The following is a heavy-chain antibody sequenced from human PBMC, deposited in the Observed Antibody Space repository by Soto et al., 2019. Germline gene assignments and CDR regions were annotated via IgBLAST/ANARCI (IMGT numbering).Heavy chain of an antibody. D-gene: IGHD6-13*01. Sequence: GGSLRLSCAASGFTFSSYSMNWVRQAPGKRLEWVSSISSSSSYIYYADSVKGRFTISRDNAKNSLYLQMNSLRAEDTAVYYCARDLRIAAAGTASWGQGTLVTVS. CDR1: GFTFSSYS. V-gene: IGHV3-21*01. J-gene: IGHJ5*02. CDR3: ARDLRIAAAGTAS. CDR2: ISSSSSYI.